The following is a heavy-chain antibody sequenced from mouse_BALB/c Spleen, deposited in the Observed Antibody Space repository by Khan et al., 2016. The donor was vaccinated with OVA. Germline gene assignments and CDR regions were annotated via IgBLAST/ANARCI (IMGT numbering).Heavy chain of an antibody. CDR2: IWGGGGT. D-gene: IGHD2-14*01. J-gene: IGHJ4*01. CDR1: GFSLSRYN. Sequence: VQLQESGPGLVAPSQSLSITCTVSGFSLSRYNIHWVRQPPGKGLEWLGMIWGGGGTDYNSTLKSRLSISKDNSTSQVFLKMNSLQTDDTAMYYCARAYYRYDGYYAMDYWGQGTSGTVSS. CDR3: ARAYYRYDGYYAMDY. V-gene: IGHV2-6-4*01.